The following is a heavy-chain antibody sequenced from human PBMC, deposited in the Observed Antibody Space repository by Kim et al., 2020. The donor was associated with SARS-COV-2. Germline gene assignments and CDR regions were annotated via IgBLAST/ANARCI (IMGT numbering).Heavy chain of an antibody. CDR2: IIPIFGTA. V-gene: IGHV1-69*13. CDR1: GGTFSSYA. J-gene: IGHJ1*01. D-gene: IGHD2-2*01. Sequence: SVKVSCKASGGTFSSYAISWVRQAPGQGLEWMGGIIPIFGTANYAQKFQGRVTITADESTSTAYMELSSLRSEDTAVYYCARALGEDYAFSAEYFQHWGQGTLVTVSS. CDR3: ARALGEDYAFSAEYFQH.